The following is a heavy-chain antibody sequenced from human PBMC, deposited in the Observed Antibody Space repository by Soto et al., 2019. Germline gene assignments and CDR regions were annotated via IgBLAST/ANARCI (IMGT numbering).Heavy chain of an antibody. D-gene: IGHD3-16*02. CDR1: GVSLSDYY. V-gene: IGHV4-34*01. J-gene: IGHJ5*02. CDR2: INQSVGT. Sequence: SETLSLTCAVYGVSLSDYYWGWNRQPPGKGLEWIGEINQSVGTNYNPSLKTRVTISVDTSKNQVSLKVSSVTAADTAVYYCARVATSNRIDTWGQGTLVTVSS. CDR3: ARVATSNRIDT.